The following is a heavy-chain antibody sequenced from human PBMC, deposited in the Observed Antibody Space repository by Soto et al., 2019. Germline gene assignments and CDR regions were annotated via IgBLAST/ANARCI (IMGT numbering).Heavy chain of an antibody. D-gene: IGHD3-10*01. J-gene: IGHJ4*02. V-gene: IGHV4-39*01. Sequence: SETLSLTCTVSGGSISSSSYYWGWIRQPPGKGLEWIGSIYYSGSTYYNPSLKSRVTISVDTSKNQFSLKLSSVTAADTAVYYCASQYDNLIWLGELASCYFDHWGQGTLVTVSS. CDR3: ASQYDNLIWLGELASCYFDH. CDR1: GGSISSSSYY. CDR2: IYYSGST.